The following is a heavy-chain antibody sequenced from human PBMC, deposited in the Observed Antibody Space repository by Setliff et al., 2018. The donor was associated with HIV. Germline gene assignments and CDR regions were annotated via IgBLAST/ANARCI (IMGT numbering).Heavy chain of an antibody. Sequence: SETLSLTCTVSGGSISSRSYYWSWLRQPAGKGLEWIGRIYSNGNTDYNPSLKSRVTISEDTSKNQFSLKVNSVTAADTAVYYCARGRTQWPNYNYFDPWGLGTLVTGSS. V-gene: IGHV4-61*02. J-gene: IGHJ5*02. CDR2: IYSNGNT. CDR1: GGSISSRSYY. CDR3: ARGRTQWPNYNYFDP. D-gene: IGHD6-19*01.